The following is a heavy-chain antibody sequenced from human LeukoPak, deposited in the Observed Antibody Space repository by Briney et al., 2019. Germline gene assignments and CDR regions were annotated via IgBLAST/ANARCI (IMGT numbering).Heavy chain of an antibody. Sequence: TGGSLRLSCAASGFTVSSNYMSWVRQAPGKGLEWVSVIYRGGSTYYADSVKGRFTISRDNSKNTLYLQMNSLRAEDTAVYYCARDRVVVAATDYYYGMDVWGQGTTVTVSS. CDR2: IYRGGST. CDR3: ARDRVVVAATDYYYGMDV. D-gene: IGHD2-15*01. V-gene: IGHV3-66*01. J-gene: IGHJ6*02. CDR1: GFTVSSNY.